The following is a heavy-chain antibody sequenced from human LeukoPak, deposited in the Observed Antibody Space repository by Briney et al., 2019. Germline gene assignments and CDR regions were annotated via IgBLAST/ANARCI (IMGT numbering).Heavy chain of an antibody. CDR3: ASQATYNWFDT. CDR2: INPNNGIT. Sequence: ASVKVSCKASGYTFTDYYLHWVRQAPGQGLEYMGWINPNNGITTYAQKFQGRVTMTSDTSSSTVYMELTRLRFDDTAVYYCASQATYNWFDTWGQGTLVTVPS. CDR1: GYTFTDYY. V-gene: IGHV1-2*02. J-gene: IGHJ5*02.